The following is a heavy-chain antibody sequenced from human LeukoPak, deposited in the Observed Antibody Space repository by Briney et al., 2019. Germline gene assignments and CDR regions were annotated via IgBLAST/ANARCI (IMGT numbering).Heavy chain of an antibody. J-gene: IGHJ4*02. D-gene: IGHD3-10*01. Sequence: ASVKVSCKASGYTFTSYGISWVRQAPGQGLEWMGWISAYNGNTNYAQKLQGRVTMTTDTSTSTAYMELSSLRSEDTAVYYCARVPDYYGSGSWGQGTLVTVSS. V-gene: IGHV1-18*01. CDR1: GYTFTSYG. CDR3: ARVPDYYGSGS. CDR2: ISAYNGNT.